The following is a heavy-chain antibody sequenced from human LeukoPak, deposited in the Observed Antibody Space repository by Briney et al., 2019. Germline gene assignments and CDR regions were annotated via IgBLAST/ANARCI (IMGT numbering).Heavy chain of an antibody. J-gene: IGHJ4*02. D-gene: IGHD6-6*01. V-gene: IGHV1-24*01. CDR3: ATDLRSYSSSVL. Sequence: ASVKVSCKVSGYTLTELFMHWVRQAPGKGLEWMGGFDPEDGETNYAQKFQGRVTMTKDTSTDTAYMELSGLRSEDTAVYYCATDLRSYSSSVLWGRGTLVTVSS. CDR2: FDPEDGET. CDR1: GYTLTELF.